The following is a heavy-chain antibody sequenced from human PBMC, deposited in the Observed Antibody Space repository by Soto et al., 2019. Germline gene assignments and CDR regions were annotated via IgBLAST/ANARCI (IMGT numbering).Heavy chain of an antibody. CDR2: IYSSGST. D-gene: IGHD3-3*01. Sequence: SETLSLTCTVSGGAISTYYWTWIRQTAGKGLEWIGRIYSSGSTKYNPALQSRVTMSLETSNNQFSLRLNSVTAADTAVYYCARGQRFSDWFDPWGQGTLVTVS. CDR3: ARGQRFSDWFDP. V-gene: IGHV4-4*07. CDR1: GGAISTYY. J-gene: IGHJ5*02.